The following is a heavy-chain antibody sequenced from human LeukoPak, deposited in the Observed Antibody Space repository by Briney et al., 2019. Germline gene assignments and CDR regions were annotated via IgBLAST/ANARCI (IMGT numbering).Heavy chain of an antibody. CDR3: TTWGGSFSRY. CDR1: GFTFSSFA. Sequence: GGSLRLSCAASGFTFSSFAMTWVRQAPGKGLVFVGRIRNKSDGGTADSADPLKGRFTISRDDSTNTLYLQMNSLETEDTAVYYCTTWGGSFSRYWGQGTLVTVSS. CDR2: IRNKSDGGTA. V-gene: IGHV3-15*01. D-gene: IGHD1-26*01. J-gene: IGHJ4*02.